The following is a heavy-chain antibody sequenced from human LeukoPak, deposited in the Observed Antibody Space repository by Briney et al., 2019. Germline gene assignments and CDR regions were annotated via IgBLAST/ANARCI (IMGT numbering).Heavy chain of an antibody. Sequence: TSETLSLTCTVSGGSISSGGYYWSWIRQHPGKGLEWIGYIYYSGSTYYNPSLKSRVTVSVDTSKNQFSLKLSSVTAADTAVYYCARAPGVTTPFDYWGQGTLVTVSS. D-gene: IGHD4-17*01. J-gene: IGHJ4*02. CDR2: IYYSGST. CDR3: ARAPGVTTPFDY. CDR1: GGSISSGGYY. V-gene: IGHV4-31*03.